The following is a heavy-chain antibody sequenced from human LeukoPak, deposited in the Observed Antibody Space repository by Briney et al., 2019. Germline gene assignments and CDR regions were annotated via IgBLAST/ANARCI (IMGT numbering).Heavy chain of an antibody. CDR2: ISGDGGST. J-gene: IGHJ6*03. V-gene: IGHV3-43*02. CDR1: GFTFDGYA. D-gene: IGHD3-10*01. Sequence: GGSLRLSCAASGFTFDGYAMHWVRQAPGKGLEWVSLISGDGGSTYYADSVKGRFTISRDNSKNSLYLQMNSLRTEDTALYYCAKEVITMVRGVINYYMDVWGKGTTVTVSS. CDR3: AKEVITMVRGVINYYMDV.